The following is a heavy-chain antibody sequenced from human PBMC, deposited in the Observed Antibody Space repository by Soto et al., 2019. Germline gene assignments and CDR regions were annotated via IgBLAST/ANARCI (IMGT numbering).Heavy chain of an antibody. V-gene: IGHV3-33*01. D-gene: IGHD3-22*01. CDR2: IWYDGSNK. J-gene: IGHJ6*02. CDR1: GFTXSSYG. CDR3: ARVYDSSVRLYYYYGMDV. Sequence: PGGSLRLSCAASGFTXSSYGMHWVRQAPGKGLEWVAVIWYDGSNKYYADSVKGRFTISRDNSKNTLYLQMNSLRAEDTAVYYYARVYDSSVRLYYYYGMDVWGQGTTVTVSS.